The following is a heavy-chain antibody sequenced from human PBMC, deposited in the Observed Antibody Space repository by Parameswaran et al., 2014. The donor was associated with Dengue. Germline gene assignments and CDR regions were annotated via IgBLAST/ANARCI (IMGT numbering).Heavy chain of an antibody. J-gene: IGHJ6*03. CDR2: FDPEDGET. Sequence: WVRQAPGQGLEWMGGFDPEDGETIYAQKFQGRVTMTEDTSTDTAYMELSSLRSEDTAVYYCATSDMDVWGKGTTVTVSS. V-gene: IGHV1-24*01. CDR3: ATSDMDV.